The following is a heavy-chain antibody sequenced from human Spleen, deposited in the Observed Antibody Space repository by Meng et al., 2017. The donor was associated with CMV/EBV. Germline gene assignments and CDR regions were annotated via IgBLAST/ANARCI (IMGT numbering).Heavy chain of an antibody. CDR1: GGSFSGYY. CDR3: ARVDPVAGVYFDY. Sequence: SETLSLTCAVYGGSFSGYYWSWIRQPPGKGLEWIGEVYHSGDTNYNPSLESRVTISVDRWKKQFSLKLRSVTAADTALYFCARVDPVAGVYFDYWGQGILVTVSS. CDR2: VYHSGDT. V-gene: IGHV4-34*01. J-gene: IGHJ4*02. D-gene: IGHD6-19*01.